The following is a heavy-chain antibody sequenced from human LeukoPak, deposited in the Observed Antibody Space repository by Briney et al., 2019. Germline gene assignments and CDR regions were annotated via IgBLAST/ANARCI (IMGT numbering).Heavy chain of an antibody. CDR2: ISWNSGSI. V-gene: IGHV3-9*01. CDR3: AKDLRFRSYQLLPKTFDY. Sequence: PGGSLRLSCAVSAFTFDDYAMHWVRQAPGKGLEWVSGISWNSGSIGYADSVKGRFTISRDNAKNSLYLQMNSLRAEDTALYYCAKDLRFRSYQLLPKTFDYWGQGTLVTVSS. D-gene: IGHD2-2*01. J-gene: IGHJ4*02. CDR1: AFTFDDYA.